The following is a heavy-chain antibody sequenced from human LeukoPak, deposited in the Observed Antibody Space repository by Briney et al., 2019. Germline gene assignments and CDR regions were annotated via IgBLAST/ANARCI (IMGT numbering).Heavy chain of an antibody. J-gene: IGHJ5*02. CDR1: GFSLSTNKMC. D-gene: IGHD6-19*01. CDR3: ARMVAGPNWIDP. Sequence: ESGPALVKPTQTLTLTCTFSGFSLSTNKMCVSWVRQLPGKALEWLARIDWDDDKYYSTSLKTRLTISKDTSKNQVVLTMTNMDPVDTATYYCARMVAGPNWIDPWGQGTLVTVSS. CDR2: IDWDDDK. V-gene: IGHV2-70*11.